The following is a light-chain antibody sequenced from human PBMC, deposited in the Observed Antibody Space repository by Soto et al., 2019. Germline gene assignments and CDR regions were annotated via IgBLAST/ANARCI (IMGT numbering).Light chain of an antibody. Sequence: ETVMTQSPATLSVSPGERVTLSCRASQSVSSSYLTWYQQKPGQAPRLLIYGASTRATGIPARFSGSGSGTEFTLTISSLQSEDFAVYYCQQYNNWPPITFGQGTRLEIK. CDR2: GAS. CDR1: QSVSSSY. CDR3: QQYNNWPPIT. V-gene: IGKV3-15*01. J-gene: IGKJ5*01.